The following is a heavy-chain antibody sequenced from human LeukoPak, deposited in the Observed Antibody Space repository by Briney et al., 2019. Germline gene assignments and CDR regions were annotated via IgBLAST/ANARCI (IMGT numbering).Heavy chain of an antibody. Sequence: GGSLRLSCEASGFTFNTYAIYWVRQAPGKGLEWVSGICGSGGCTYYADSVKGRFTISRDNSKNTVYLQMNSLTADDTAVYYCAKTAVGYSSGRYPGWPADCWGQGTLVTVSS. CDR2: ICGSGGCT. J-gene: IGHJ4*02. V-gene: IGHV3-23*01. CDR3: AKTAVGYSSGRYPGWPADC. D-gene: IGHD6-19*01. CDR1: GFTFNTYA.